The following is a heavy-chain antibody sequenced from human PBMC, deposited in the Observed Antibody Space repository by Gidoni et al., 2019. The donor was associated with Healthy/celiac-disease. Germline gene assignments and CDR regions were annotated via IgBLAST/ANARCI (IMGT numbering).Heavy chain of an antibody. CDR3: ARAPGYSGSYDDDATFDI. CDR1: GGSISSGSYY. CDR2: IYTSGST. D-gene: IGHD1-26*01. V-gene: IGHV4-61*02. J-gene: IGHJ3*02. Sequence: QVQLQESGPGLVKPSQTLSLTCTVSGGSISSGSYYWSWIRQPAGKGLEWIGRIYTSGSTNYNPSLKSRVTISVDTSKNQFSLKLSSVTAADTAVYYCARAPGYSGSYDDDATFDIWGQGTMVTVSS.